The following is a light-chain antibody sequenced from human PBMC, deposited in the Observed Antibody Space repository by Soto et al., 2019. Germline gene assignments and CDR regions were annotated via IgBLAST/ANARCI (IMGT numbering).Light chain of an antibody. CDR1: QSVGSN. CDR3: QQYVTWPLT. Sequence: LVLMQSPATLSVSPGESVTLSCRARQSVGSNLAWYQQTPGQAARVVIYDASTRATVIPAGFSGSGSGTEFTLTICSLQAEDFSVYYCQQYVTWPLTCGGGTRG. CDR2: DAS. J-gene: IGKJ4*01. V-gene: IGKV3-15*01.